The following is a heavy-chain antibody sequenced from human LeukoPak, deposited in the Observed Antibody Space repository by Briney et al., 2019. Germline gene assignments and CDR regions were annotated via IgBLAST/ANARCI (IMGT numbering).Heavy chain of an antibody. CDR2: MNPNSGDT. V-gene: IGHV1-8*01. CDR1: GYTFTSYD. D-gene: IGHD3-3*01. Sequence: ASVKVSCKASGYTFTSYDINWVRQATGQGLEWMGWMNPNSGDTGYAQKFQGRVTMTRNTSISTAYMELSSLRSEDTAVYYYARGRTRRITFFGVVIVPDAFDIWGQGTMVTVSS. J-gene: IGHJ3*02. CDR3: ARGRTRRITFFGVVIVPDAFDI.